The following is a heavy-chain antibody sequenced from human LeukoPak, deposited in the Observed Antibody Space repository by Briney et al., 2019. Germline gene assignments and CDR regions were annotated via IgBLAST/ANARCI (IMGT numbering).Heavy chain of an antibody. CDR1: GYSISSGYY. V-gene: IGHV4-38-2*01. CDR3: ARQHDSYHYYYVDV. Sequence: KPSETLSLTCAVSGYSISSGYYWIWIRQPPGKGLEWIGSLYHSDSIYYNPSLESRVTVSVDTSKNQFSLKLSFVTAADTAVYYCARQHDSYHYYYVDVWGTGTTVTVSS. CDR2: LYHSDSI. D-gene: IGHD6-13*01. J-gene: IGHJ6*03.